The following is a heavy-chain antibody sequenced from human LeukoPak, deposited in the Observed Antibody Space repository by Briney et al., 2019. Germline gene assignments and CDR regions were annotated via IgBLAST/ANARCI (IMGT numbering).Heavy chain of an antibody. CDR3: TTVLTVADYPFDY. CDR1: GFTFSSYA. J-gene: IGHJ4*02. Sequence: GGSLRLSCAASGFTFSSYAMSWVRQAPGKGLEWVGRIKSKTDGGTTDYAAPVKGRFTISRDDSKNTLYLQMNSLKTEDTAVYYCTTVLTVADYPFDYWGQGTLVTVSS. D-gene: IGHD4-23*01. CDR2: IKSKTDGGTT. V-gene: IGHV3-15*01.